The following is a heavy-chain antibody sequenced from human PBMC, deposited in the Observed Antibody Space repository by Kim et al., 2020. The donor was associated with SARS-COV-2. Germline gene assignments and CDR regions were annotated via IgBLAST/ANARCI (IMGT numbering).Heavy chain of an antibody. Sequence: ADSVKGRFTISRDNAKNSLYLQMNSLRAEDTAVYYCARCLWFGEHYGMDVWGQGTTVTVSS. V-gene: IGHV3-21*01. CDR3: ARCLWFGEHYGMDV. D-gene: IGHD3-10*01. J-gene: IGHJ6*02.